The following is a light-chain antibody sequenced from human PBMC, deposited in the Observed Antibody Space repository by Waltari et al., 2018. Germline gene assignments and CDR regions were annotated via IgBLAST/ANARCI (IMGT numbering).Light chain of an antibody. CDR2: IDT. Sequence: YQQKPGRAPILLIYIDTGRPSRIPERFSGSTSGTTVTLTITGVQAEDEADYYCQSTDSSAVYVVFGGGTKLTVL. V-gene: IGLV3-25*03. CDR3: QSTDSSAVYVV. J-gene: IGLJ2*01.